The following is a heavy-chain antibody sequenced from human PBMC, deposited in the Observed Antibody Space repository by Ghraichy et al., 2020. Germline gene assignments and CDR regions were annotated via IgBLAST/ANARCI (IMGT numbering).Heavy chain of an antibody. Sequence: GGSLRLSCAASGFTFSSYWMSWVRQAPGKGLEWVANIKQDGSEKYYVDSVKGRFTISRDNAKNSLYLQMNSLRAEDTAVYYCASGYCSGGSCYRNWFDPWGQGTLVTVSS. D-gene: IGHD2-15*01. V-gene: IGHV3-7*01. CDR1: GFTFSSYW. CDR2: IKQDGSEK. CDR3: ASGYCSGGSCYRNWFDP. J-gene: IGHJ5*02.